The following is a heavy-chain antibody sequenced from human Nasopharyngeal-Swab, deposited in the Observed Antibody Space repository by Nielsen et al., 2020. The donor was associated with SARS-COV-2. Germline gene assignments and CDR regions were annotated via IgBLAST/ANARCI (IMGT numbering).Heavy chain of an antibody. Sequence: GESLKISCSASGSSFKIYSMHWVRQAPGKGLEWVALISYDGTNKQYADSVKGRFTISRDNSEKTLYLQMDSLREDDTAMYYCATDIVDLVASTDFWCQGTRVTVSS. J-gene: IGHJ4*02. V-gene: IGHV3-30-3*01. CDR2: ISYDGTNK. CDR3: ATDIVDLVASTDF. D-gene: IGHD2-15*01. CDR1: GSSFKIYS.